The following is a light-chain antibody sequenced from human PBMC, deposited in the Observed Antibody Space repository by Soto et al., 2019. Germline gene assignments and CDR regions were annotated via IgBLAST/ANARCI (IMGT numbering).Light chain of an antibody. CDR1: SSDVGGYTY. Sequence: QSALTQPASVSGSPGQSITISCTGTSSDVGGYTYVSWFQQHPGKPPKLKIYEVSKRPSGVSNRFSGSKSGNTASLNISELQAEDEAYYYCTSFTTISTWVFGGGTKVTVL. CDR2: EVS. J-gene: IGLJ3*02. V-gene: IGLV2-14*01. CDR3: TSFTTISTWV.